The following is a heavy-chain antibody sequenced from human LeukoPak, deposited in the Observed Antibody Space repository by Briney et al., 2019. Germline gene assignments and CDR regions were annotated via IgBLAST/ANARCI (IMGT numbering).Heavy chain of an antibody. CDR3: ARGGYSYGFGTTPFDY. Sequence: ASVEVSCKASGGTFSSYAISWVRQAPGQGLEWMGGIIPIFGTANYAQKFQGRVTITADESTSTAYMELSSLRSEDTAVYYCARGGYSYGFGTTPFDYWGQGTLVTVSS. D-gene: IGHD5-18*01. J-gene: IGHJ4*02. CDR1: GGTFSSYA. CDR2: IIPIFGTA. V-gene: IGHV1-69*13.